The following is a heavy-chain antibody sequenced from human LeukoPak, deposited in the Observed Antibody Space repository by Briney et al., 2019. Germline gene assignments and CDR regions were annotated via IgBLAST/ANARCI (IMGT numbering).Heavy chain of an antibody. D-gene: IGHD3-22*01. J-gene: IGHJ4*02. Sequence: SVKVSCKASGGTFSSYAISWVRQAPGQGLEWMGRIIPILGIANYAQKFQGRVTITADKSTSTAYMELSSLRSEDTAVYYCARAYYYDSSGYYGHFDYWGQGTLVTVSS. CDR2: IIPILGIA. V-gene: IGHV1-69*04. CDR1: GGTFSSYA. CDR3: ARAYYYDSSGYYGHFDY.